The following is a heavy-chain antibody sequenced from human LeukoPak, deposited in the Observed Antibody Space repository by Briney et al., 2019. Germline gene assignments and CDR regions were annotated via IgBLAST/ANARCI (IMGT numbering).Heavy chain of an antibody. CDR3: ARERYYYDSSGYCGY. CDR1: GFTFSSYW. Sequence: GGSLRLSCAASGFTFSSYWMSWVRQAPGKGLEWVANIKQDGSEKYYVDSVKGRFTISRDNAKNSLYLQMNSLRAEDTAVYYCARERYYYDSSGYCGYWGQGTLVTVSS. D-gene: IGHD3-22*01. CDR2: IKQDGSEK. V-gene: IGHV3-7*01. J-gene: IGHJ4*02.